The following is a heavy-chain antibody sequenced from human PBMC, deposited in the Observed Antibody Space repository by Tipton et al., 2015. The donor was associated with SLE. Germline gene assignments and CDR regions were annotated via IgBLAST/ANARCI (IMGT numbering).Heavy chain of an antibody. Sequence: SLRLSCSASGFTFSNHEMNWVRQAPGKGLEWVSYISDTGSLVSYADSVKGRFTISRDNAKNSLYLQLNSLRVEDSAVYHCARDDTTDSSGMNAFDLWGRGTVVTVSS. CDR1: GFTFSNHE. J-gene: IGHJ3*01. CDR2: ISDTGSLV. D-gene: IGHD1-26*01. V-gene: IGHV3-48*03. CDR3: ARDDTTDSSGMNAFDL.